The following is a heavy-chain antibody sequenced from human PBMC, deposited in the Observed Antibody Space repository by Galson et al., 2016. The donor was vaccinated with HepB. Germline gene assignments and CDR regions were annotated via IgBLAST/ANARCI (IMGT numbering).Heavy chain of an antibody. CDR2: ISAPGHT. CDR3: EYHDI. J-gene: IGHJ3*02. Sequence: SLRLSCAASGFTVSSVDMSWGRQAPGKGLEWVSFISAPGHTDYRDSVNGRFTISRDDSKNTVYLQMNSLRVEDTAVYYCEYHDIWGQGTMVTVSS. CDR1: GFTVSSVD. D-gene: IGHD2-2*01. V-gene: IGHV3-53*01.